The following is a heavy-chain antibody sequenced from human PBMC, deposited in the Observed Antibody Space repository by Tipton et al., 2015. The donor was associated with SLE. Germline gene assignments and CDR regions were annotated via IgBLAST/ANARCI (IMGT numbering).Heavy chain of an antibody. Sequence: TLSLTCTVSGGSISSSSYYWGWIRQPPGKGLEWIGYIYYSGSTNYNPSLKSRVTISVDTSKNQFSLKLSSVTAADTAVYYCARSSEVELPLFDYWGQGALVTVSS. CDR3: ARSSEVELPLFDY. V-gene: IGHV4-61*05. D-gene: IGHD1-7*01. CDR2: IYYSGST. J-gene: IGHJ4*02. CDR1: GGSISSSSYY.